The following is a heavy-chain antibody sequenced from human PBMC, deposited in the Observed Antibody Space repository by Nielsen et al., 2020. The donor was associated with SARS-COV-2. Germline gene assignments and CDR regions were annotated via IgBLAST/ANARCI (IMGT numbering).Heavy chain of an antibody. V-gene: IGHV4-34*01. CDR2: INHSGDT. CDR1: GGSFTAYY. D-gene: IGHD3-22*01. Sequence: SETLSLTCAVSGGSFTAYYWSWIRQPPGKGLEWLGEINHSGDTNNNPSLRSRVTVSRDTSKNQLSLNLTSVTAADTAVYYCARGRGSGYYDNWFDPWGQGILVTVSS. J-gene: IGHJ5*02. CDR3: ARGRGSGYYDNWFDP.